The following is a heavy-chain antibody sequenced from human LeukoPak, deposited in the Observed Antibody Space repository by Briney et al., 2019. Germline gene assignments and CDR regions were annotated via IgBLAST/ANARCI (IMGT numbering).Heavy chain of an antibody. CDR2: INPNSGDT. CDR3: ARNMHKHCSGGSCSSNFDY. CDR1: GYTFTGYY. D-gene: IGHD2-15*01. J-gene: IGHJ4*02. V-gene: IGHV1-2*02. Sequence: ASVKVSCKASGYTFTGYYMQWVRQAPGQGLEWMGWINPNSGDTNYAQKFQGRVTMTTDTSMTTAYMELRRLRSDDTAVYYCARNMHKHCSGGSCSSNFDYWGQGTLVTVSS.